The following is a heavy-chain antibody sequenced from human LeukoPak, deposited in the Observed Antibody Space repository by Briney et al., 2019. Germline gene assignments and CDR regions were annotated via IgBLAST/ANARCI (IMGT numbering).Heavy chain of an antibody. V-gene: IGHV4-39*01. CDR1: GGSISGSGYY. CDR2: IYYSGTT. J-gene: IGHJ4*02. Sequence: PSETLSLTCTVSGGSISGSGYYWGWIRQPPGKGLEWIGSIYYSGTTYYNPSLESRVTISVDTPDNQFSLKLTSVTAADSAVYFCAGYNFYYFDYWGQGTLVTVSS. D-gene: IGHD5-24*01. CDR3: AGYNFYYFDY.